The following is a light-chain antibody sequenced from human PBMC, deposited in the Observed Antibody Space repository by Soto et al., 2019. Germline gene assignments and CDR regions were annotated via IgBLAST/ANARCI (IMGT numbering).Light chain of an antibody. CDR1: SSNIGSNY. CDR2: RNN. Sequence: QSVLTQPPSASGTPGQRVTISCSGSSSNIGSNYVYWYQQLPGTAPKLLIYRNNQRPSGVTDRFSGSKSGTSASLAISGRRSEDEADYYCAAWDDSLSGLYVFGTGTKLTVL. V-gene: IGLV1-47*01. CDR3: AAWDDSLSGLYV. J-gene: IGLJ1*01.